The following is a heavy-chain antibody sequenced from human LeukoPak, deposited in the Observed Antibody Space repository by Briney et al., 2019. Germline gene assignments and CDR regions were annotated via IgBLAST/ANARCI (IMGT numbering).Heavy chain of an antibody. D-gene: IGHD1-1*01. CDR2: INPNSGGT. CDR1: GYTFTGYY. V-gene: IGHV1-2*02. J-gene: IGHJ6*03. Sequence: ASVKVSCKASGYTFTGYYMHWVRQAPGQGLEWMGWINPNSGGTNYAQKFQGRVTMTRDTSISTAYMELSRLRSDDTAVYYCARAARRWKSDYYYYMDVWGKGTTVTVSS. CDR3: ARAARRWKSDYYYYMDV.